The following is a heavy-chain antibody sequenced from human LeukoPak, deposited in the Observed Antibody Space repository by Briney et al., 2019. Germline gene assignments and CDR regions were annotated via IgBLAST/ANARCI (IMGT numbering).Heavy chain of an antibody. D-gene: IGHD6-19*01. CDR3: AAGRGSGWPYFDY. V-gene: IGHV5-51*01. J-gene: IGHJ4*02. Sequence: GESLKISCKGSGYSFTSYWIGWVRQIPGKGPEWKGIIYPGDSDTRYSPSFQGQVTISADKSISTAYLQWSSLKASDTAMYYCAAGRGSGWPYFDYWGQGTLVTVSS. CDR2: IYPGDSDT. CDR1: GYSFTSYW.